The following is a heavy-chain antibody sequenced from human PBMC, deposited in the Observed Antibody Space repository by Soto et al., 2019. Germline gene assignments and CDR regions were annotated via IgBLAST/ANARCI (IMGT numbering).Heavy chain of an antibody. Sequence: SETLSLTCTVSGGSISSYYWSWIRQPPGKGLEWIGYIYYSGSTNYNPSLRSRVTMSVDTSKNQFSLKLSSVTAADTAVYYCARLWGSSFRAFYYYYGMDVWGQGTTVTVSS. CDR3: ARLWGSSFRAFYYYYGMDV. CDR2: IYYSGST. V-gene: IGHV4-59*08. J-gene: IGHJ6*02. CDR1: GGSISSYY. D-gene: IGHD3-16*01.